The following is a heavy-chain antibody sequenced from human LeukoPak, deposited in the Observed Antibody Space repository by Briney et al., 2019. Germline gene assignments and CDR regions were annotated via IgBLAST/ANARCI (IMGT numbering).Heavy chain of an antibody. D-gene: IGHD6-13*01. Sequence: GGSLRLSCAASGFTFSKYWMSWVRQVPGKGLEWVANIKQDGSVKYYVDSVKGRFTISRDNSKNTLYLQMNSLRAEDTAVYYCAKTAGIAAAADFDYWGQGTLVTVSS. CDR2: IKQDGSVK. CDR1: GFTFSKYW. J-gene: IGHJ4*02. V-gene: IGHV3-7*03. CDR3: AKTAGIAAAADFDY.